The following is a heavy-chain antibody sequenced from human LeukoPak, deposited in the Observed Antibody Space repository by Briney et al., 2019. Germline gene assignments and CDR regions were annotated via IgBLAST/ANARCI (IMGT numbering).Heavy chain of an antibody. CDR3: AREVTMVRGVSD. D-gene: IGHD3-10*01. V-gene: IGHV3-21*01. J-gene: IGHJ4*02. CDR2: ISSSSSYI. CDR1: GFTFSSYS. Sequence: GGSLRLSCAASGFTFSSYSMNWVRQAPGEGLEWVSSISSSSSYIYYADSVKGRFTISRDNAKNSLYLQMNSLRAEDTAVYYCAREVTMVRGVSDWGQGTLVTVSS.